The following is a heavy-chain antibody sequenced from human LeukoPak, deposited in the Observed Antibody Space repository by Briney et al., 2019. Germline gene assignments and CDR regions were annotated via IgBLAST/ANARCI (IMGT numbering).Heavy chain of an antibody. CDR1: GGSISSTNW. V-gene: IGHV4-4*02. D-gene: IGHD3-22*01. CDR3: ARQDHDSSGFEY. Sequence: SGTLSLTRGVSGGSISSTNWWTWVRQPPGKGLEWIGSIYHSGSTYYNPSLKSRVTISVDTSKNQFSLKLSSVTAADTAVYFCARQDHDSSGFEYWGQGTLVTVSS. CDR2: IYHSGST. J-gene: IGHJ4*02.